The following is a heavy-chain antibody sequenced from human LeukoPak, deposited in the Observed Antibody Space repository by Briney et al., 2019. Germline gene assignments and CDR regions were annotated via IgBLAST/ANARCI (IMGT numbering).Heavy chain of an antibody. CDR2: INHSGST. CDR3: AMPYYYGSGSPENWFDP. V-gene: IGHV4-4*02. D-gene: IGHD3-10*01. J-gene: IGHJ5*02. Sequence: PSETLSLTCAVSGGSISSSNWWSWVRQPPGKGLEWIGEINHSGSTNYNPSLKSRVTISVDTSKNQFSLKLSSVTAADTAVYYCAMPYYYGSGSPENWFDPWGQGTLVTVSS. CDR1: GGSISSSNW.